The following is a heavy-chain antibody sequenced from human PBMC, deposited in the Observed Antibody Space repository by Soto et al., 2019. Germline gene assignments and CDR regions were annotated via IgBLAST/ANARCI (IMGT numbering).Heavy chain of an antibody. CDR3: ARGPGYCSGGSCANDY. CDR2: INHSGST. Sequence: QVQLQQWGAGLLKPSETLSLTCAVYGGSFSGYYWSWIRHPPGRGLEWMGEINHSGSTNYNPSLKSRVTISVDTSKNQFSLKLSSVTAADTAVYYCARGPGYCSGGSCANDYWGQGTLVTVSS. J-gene: IGHJ4*02. D-gene: IGHD2-15*01. CDR1: GGSFSGYY. V-gene: IGHV4-34*01.